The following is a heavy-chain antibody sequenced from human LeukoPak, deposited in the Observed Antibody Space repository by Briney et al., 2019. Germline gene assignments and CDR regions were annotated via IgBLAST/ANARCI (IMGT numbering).Heavy chain of an antibody. J-gene: IGHJ4*02. CDR3: ARDPERLVPWGVDY. Sequence: GESLRLSCAASGFTFSSYEMNWVRQAPGKGLEWVSYISSSGSTIYYADSVKGRFTISRDNAKNSLYLQMNSLRAEDTAVYYCARDPERLVPWGVDYWGQGTLVTVSS. V-gene: IGHV3-48*03. CDR2: ISSSGSTI. CDR1: GFTFSSYE. D-gene: IGHD6-19*01.